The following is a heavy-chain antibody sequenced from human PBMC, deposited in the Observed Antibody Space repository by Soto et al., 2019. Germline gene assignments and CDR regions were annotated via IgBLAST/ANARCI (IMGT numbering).Heavy chain of an antibody. Sequence: EVQLVESGGGLVQPGGSLRLSCAASGFTFNAYWMTWVRQAPGKGLEWVANINRDGTEKNYVDSVKGRFTVSRDTAKNSLHLQMFSLRVEDTAVYYCVRDRTEYGSYGSSYYDVFDIWGQGTKVTVSS. V-gene: IGHV3-7*04. J-gene: IGHJ3*02. CDR3: VRDRTEYGSYGSSYYDVFDI. CDR1: GFTFNAYW. D-gene: IGHD6-6*01. CDR2: INRDGTEK.